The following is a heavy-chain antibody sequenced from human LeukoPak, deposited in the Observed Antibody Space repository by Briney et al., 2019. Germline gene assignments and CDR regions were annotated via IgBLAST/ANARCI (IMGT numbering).Heavy chain of an antibody. Sequence: GSSVKVSCKASGGTVSRYPISWVRQAPGQGLEWMGIINPSGGSTSYAQKFQGRVTMTRDMSTSTVYMELSSLRSEDTAVYYCASWDVDTAMGVWGQGTLVTVSS. D-gene: IGHD5-18*01. J-gene: IGHJ4*02. CDR3: ASWDVDTAMGV. CDR1: GGTVSRYP. V-gene: IGHV1-46*01. CDR2: INPSGGST.